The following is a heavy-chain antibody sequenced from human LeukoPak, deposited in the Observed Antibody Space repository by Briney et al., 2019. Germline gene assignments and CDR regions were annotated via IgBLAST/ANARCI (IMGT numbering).Heavy chain of an antibody. CDR1: GFTFSSYS. CDR2: ISSSSNTT. CDR3: ARGAWYSSGWYYFDY. J-gene: IGHJ4*02. D-gene: IGHD6-19*01. V-gene: IGHV3-48*01. Sequence: GGSLRLSCAASGFTFSSYSMNWVRQAPGKGLEWVSYISSSSNTTYYADSVKGRFTISRDNAKNSLYLQMNSLRAEDTAVYYCARGAWYSSGWYYFDYWGQGTLVTVSS.